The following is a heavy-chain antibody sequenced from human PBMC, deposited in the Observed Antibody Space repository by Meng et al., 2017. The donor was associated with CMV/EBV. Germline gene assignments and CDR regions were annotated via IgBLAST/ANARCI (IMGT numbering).Heavy chain of an antibody. CDR1: GYTFTSYD. J-gene: IGHJ6*02. CDR3: ARVSGGAYGMDV. D-gene: IGHD2/OR15-2a*01. Sequence: ASVKVSCKASGYTFTSYDINWVRQATGQGLEWMGWMNPNSGNTGYAQKFQGRVTTTRNTSISTAYMELSSLRSEDTAVYYCARVSGGAYGMDVWGQGTTVTVSS. CDR2: MNPNSGNT. V-gene: IGHV1-8*01.